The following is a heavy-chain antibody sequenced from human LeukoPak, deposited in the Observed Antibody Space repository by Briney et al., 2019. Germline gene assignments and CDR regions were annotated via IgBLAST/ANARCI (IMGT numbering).Heavy chain of an antibody. CDR3: AIPFDDILTGYDHY. J-gene: IGHJ4*02. V-gene: IGHV1-46*01. Sequence: ASVKVSCKASGYTFTSYYMHWVRQAPGQGLEWMGIINPSGGSTSYAQKFQGRVTMTRDMSTSTVHMGLSSLRSEDTAVYYCAIPFDDILTGYDHYWGQGTLVTVSS. CDR1: GYTFTSYY. D-gene: IGHD3-9*01. CDR2: INPSGGST.